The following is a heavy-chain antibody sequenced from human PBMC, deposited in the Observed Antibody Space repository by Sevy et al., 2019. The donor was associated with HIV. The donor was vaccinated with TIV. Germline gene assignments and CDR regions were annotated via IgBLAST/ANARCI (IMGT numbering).Heavy chain of an antibody. D-gene: IGHD6-13*01. Sequence: GGSLRLSCAASGFTFISYAMHWVRQAPGKGLEWVAVISYDGSNKYYADSVKGRFNISRDNSKNTLYLQMNSLRAEDTALYYCARDHSSSSYSFDYWGQGTLVTVSS. V-gene: IGHV3-30-3*01. CDR3: ARDHSSSSYSFDY. CDR2: ISYDGSNK. J-gene: IGHJ4*02. CDR1: GFTFISYA.